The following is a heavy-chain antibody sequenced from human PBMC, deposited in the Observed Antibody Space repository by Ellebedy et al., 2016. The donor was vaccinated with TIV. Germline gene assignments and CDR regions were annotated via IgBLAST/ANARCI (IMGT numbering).Heavy chain of an antibody. Sequence: ALVKVSCKASGHTFTSYYMHWVRQAPGQGLEWMGIINPSGGSTSYAQKLQGRVTMTRDTSTSTVYMELSSLRSEDTAVYYCARDRRGSYSVIYGMDVWGQGTTVTVSS. CDR1: GHTFTSYY. D-gene: IGHD1-26*01. V-gene: IGHV1-46*04. J-gene: IGHJ6*02. CDR2: INPSGGST. CDR3: ARDRRGSYSVIYGMDV.